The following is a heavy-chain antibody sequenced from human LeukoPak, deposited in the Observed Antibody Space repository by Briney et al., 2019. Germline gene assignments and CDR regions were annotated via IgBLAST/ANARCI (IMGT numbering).Heavy chain of an antibody. CDR3: AINGRLRRVVKDLFEY. J-gene: IGHJ4*02. V-gene: IGHV1-18*01. CDR2: VSPYNGNT. D-gene: IGHD3-10*01. CDR1: GYTFTDYD. Sequence: GASVKVSCKTSGYTFTDYDITWVRQAPGQGLEWMGRVSPYNGNTYYSQRFQDRVTITKDTSTGTAYMDLRNLRTDDPAMYYCAINGRLRRVVKDLFEYWGQGTLVAVSS.